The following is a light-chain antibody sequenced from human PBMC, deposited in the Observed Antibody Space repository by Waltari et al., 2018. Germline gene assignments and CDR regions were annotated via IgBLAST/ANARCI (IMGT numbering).Light chain of an antibody. J-gene: IGKJ4*01. Sequence: IQLTQSPPSLSASVGDRVTITCRASQDISSYLAWYQQKPGKAPNLLIYAASSWQTGGPSGFSGSGSGTDFTLTISSLQPEDFATYYCQQLNSYPLTFGGGTKVEIK. V-gene: IGKV1-9*01. CDR3: QQLNSYPLT. CDR1: QDISSY. CDR2: AAS.